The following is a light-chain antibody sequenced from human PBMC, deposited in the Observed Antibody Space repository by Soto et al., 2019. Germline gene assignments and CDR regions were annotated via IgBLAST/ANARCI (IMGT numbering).Light chain of an antibody. Sequence: QSVLTQPASVSGSLGQPITISSTGTSGDVGGYNYVSWYQQHPGKAPKLMIYDVSNRPSGVSNRFSGSKSGNTASLTISGLQAEDEADYYCSSYTSSSTPYVFGTGTKVTVL. J-gene: IGLJ1*01. CDR1: SGDVGGYNY. CDR3: SSYTSSSTPYV. CDR2: DVS. V-gene: IGLV2-14*01.